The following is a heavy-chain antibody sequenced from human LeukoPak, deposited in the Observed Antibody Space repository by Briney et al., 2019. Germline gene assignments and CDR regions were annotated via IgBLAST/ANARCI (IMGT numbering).Heavy chain of an antibody. CDR3: ATPERGYSGYDFGS. D-gene: IGHD5-12*01. Sequence: GGSLRLSCAASGFTFSDYHMSWIRQAPGQGLEWVSYISSSGSYTNYEDSVKGRFTISRDNAKNLLYLQMNSLRADDTAVYYCATPERGYSGYDFGSWGQGTPVTVSS. CDR1: GFTFSDYH. CDR2: ISSSGSYT. V-gene: IGHV3-11*03. J-gene: IGHJ4*02.